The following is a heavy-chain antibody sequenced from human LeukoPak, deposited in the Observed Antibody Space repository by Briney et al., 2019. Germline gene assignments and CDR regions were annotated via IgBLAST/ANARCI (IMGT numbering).Heavy chain of an antibody. CDR1: GFXFSTYW. J-gene: IGHJ4*02. Sequence: PGGSLRLSCAASGFXFSTYWMSWVRQAPGKGLEWVANIKEDGSEINYADSVRGRFTISRDNAKNSLYLQMNSLRAEDTAVYYCARGYTCGYWGQGTLVIVSS. CDR3: ARGYTCGY. V-gene: IGHV3-7*04. CDR2: IKEDGSEI. D-gene: IGHD5-18*01.